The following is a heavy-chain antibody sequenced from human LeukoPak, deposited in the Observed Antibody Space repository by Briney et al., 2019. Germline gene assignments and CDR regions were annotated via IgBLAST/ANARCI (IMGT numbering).Heavy chain of an antibody. J-gene: IGHJ4*02. CDR3: AHKYISGYYYFDY. CDR1: GFSLSTSGMS. CDR2: IDWDDDE. D-gene: IGHD3-22*01. Sequence: RESGPALVKPTQTLTLTCTFSGFSLSTSGMSVSWIRQPPGKALEWLVLIDWDDDEYYSTSLKTRLTITKDTSKNQVVLTMTNVDPVDTATYYCAHKYISGYYYFDYWGQGTLVTVSS. V-gene: IGHV2-70*01.